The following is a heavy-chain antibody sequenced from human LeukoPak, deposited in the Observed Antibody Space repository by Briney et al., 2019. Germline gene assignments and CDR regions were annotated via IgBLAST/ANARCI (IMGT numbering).Heavy chain of an antibody. CDR3: ARSNYGSGTYSGFDY. CDR2: IYYSGST. CDR1: GDSISSYY. V-gene: IGHV4-59*01. J-gene: IGHJ4*02. Sequence: SETLSLTCTVSGDSISSYYWSWIRQPPGKGLEWIGYIYYSGSTNYNPSLKSRVTISVDTSKNQFSLRLSSVTAADTAVYYCARSNYGSGTYSGFDYWGQGTLVTVSS. D-gene: IGHD3-10*01.